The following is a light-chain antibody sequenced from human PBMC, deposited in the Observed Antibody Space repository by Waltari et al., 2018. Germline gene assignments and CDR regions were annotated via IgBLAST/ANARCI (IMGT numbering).Light chain of an antibody. V-gene: IGLV2-14*03. CDR1: SSDIGGYNY. CDR2: DVI. CDR3: TSYESVVTWV. J-gene: IGLJ3*02. Sequence: QSALTQPASVSGLPGQSITIFCTGTSSDIGGYNYVSWYQQIPGKDPKAMIYDVIKRPSWLSNRCTCSKSGDAASRTICGLHADDDADYYCTSYESVVTWVFGGGTKVTV.